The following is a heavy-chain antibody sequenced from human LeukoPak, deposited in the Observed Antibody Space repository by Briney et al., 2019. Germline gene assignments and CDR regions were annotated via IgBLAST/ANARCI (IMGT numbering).Heavy chain of an antibody. D-gene: IGHD6-13*01. V-gene: IGHV3-20*04. Sequence: GGSLRLSCAASGFTFDDYGMSWVRQAPGKGLEWVSGINWNGGSTGYADSVKGRFTVSRDNAKNSLYLQMNSLRAEDTAVYYCASDGYSSSSRGYWGQGTLVTVSS. J-gene: IGHJ4*02. CDR2: INWNGGST. CDR3: ASDGYSSSSRGY. CDR1: GFTFDDYG.